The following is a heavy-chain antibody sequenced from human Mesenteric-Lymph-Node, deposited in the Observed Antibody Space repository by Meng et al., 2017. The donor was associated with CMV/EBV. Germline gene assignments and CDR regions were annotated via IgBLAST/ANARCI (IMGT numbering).Heavy chain of an antibody. CDR2: INHSGST. J-gene: IGHJ4*02. V-gene: IGHV4-34*01. D-gene: IGHD6-13*01. Sequence: VYGGSFSGYYWSWIRQPPGKGLEWIGEINHSGSTNYNPSLRSRVIISVDTSKNQFSLKLSSVTAADTAVYYCARAPRGSSWDNYFDYWGQGTLVTVSS. CDR3: ARAPRGSSWDNYFDY. CDR1: GGSFSGYY.